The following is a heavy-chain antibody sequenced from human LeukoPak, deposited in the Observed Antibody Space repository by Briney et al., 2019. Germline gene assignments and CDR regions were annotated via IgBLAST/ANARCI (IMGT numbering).Heavy chain of an antibody. CDR3: ARLTRGVTTGDY. Sequence: VASVKVSCKASGYTFTSYYMHWVRQAPGQGLEWMGIINPSGGSTSYAQKFQGRVTMTRDTSTSTVYMELSGLRSEDTAVYYCARLTRGVTTGDYWGQGTLVTVSS. V-gene: IGHV1-46*01. D-gene: IGHD4-17*01. J-gene: IGHJ4*02. CDR2: INPSGGST. CDR1: GYTFTSYY.